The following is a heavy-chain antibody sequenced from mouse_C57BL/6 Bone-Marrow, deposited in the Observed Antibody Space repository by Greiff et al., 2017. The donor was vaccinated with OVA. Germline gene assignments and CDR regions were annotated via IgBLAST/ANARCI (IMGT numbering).Heavy chain of an antibody. CDR3: AKTSYGSSFWYFDV. Sequence: VHLVESGPGLVQPSQSLSITCTVSGFSLTSYGVHWVRQSPGKGLEWLGVIWRGGSTDYNAAFMSRLSITKDNSKSQVFFKMNSLQADDTAIYYCAKTSYGSSFWYFDVWGTGTTVTVSS. J-gene: IGHJ1*03. CDR2: IWRGGST. V-gene: IGHV2-5*01. D-gene: IGHD1-1*01. CDR1: GFSLTSYG.